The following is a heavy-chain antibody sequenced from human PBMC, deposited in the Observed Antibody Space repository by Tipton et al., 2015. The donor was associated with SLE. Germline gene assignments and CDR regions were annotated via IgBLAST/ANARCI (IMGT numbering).Heavy chain of an antibody. CDR3: VPRQVDFDH. CDR2: ISHDGTVV. V-gene: IGHV3-74*01. Sequence: SLRLSCAASGFTFNTYVMHWVRQAPGKGLVWVARISHDGTVVSYADSVKGRFTISRDNAENTVYLQMDSLRGDDTAVYYCVPRQVDFDHWGQGTLVSVSS. CDR1: GFTFNTYV. J-gene: IGHJ4*02. D-gene: IGHD2-15*01.